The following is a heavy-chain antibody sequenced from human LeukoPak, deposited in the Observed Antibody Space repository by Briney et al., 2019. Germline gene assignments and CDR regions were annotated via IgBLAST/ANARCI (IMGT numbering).Heavy chain of an antibody. D-gene: IGHD1-26*01. J-gene: IGHJ6*03. Sequence: SETLSLTCTVSGGSISSYYWSWIRQPPGKGLEWIGYIYTSGSTNYNPSLKSRVTISVDTSKNQFSLKLSSVTAADTAVYYCARSIESYYYYMDVWGKGTTVTVSS. CDR1: GGSISSYY. CDR3: ARSIESYYYYMDV. V-gene: IGHV4-4*09. CDR2: IYTSGST.